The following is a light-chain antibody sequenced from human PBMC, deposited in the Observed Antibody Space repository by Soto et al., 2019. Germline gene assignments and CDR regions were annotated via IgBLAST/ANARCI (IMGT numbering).Light chain of an antibody. CDR3: QHRSSWPRMYP. V-gene: IGKV3-11*01. CDR1: QSISTY. Sequence: EIVLTQSPATLSLSPGERATLSCRASQSISTYLAWYQQKPGQAPRLLIYDASNRAPGIPARISGRGSVTDFTLTISSLEPEDFSLYYCQHRSSWPRMYPFGQGTKLEIK. J-gene: IGKJ2*01. CDR2: DAS.